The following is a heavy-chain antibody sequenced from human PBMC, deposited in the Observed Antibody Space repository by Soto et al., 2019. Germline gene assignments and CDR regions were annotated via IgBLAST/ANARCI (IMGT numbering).Heavy chain of an antibody. J-gene: IGHJ4*02. Sequence: QVQLVESGGGVVQPGRSLRLSCAASGFTFSNYGMHWVRQAPGKGLEWVALISSDGSNKYYADSVKGRFTISRDNSKNTLYLQMNTLRAEDTAVYYCAKVRADYYYGSGPFDYWGQGTRVTVSS. CDR3: AKVRADYYYGSGPFDY. D-gene: IGHD3-10*01. CDR2: ISSDGSNK. CDR1: GFTFSNYG. V-gene: IGHV3-30*18.